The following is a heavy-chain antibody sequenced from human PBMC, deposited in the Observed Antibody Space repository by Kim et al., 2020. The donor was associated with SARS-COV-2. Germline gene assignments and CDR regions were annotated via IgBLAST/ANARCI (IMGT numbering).Heavy chain of an antibody. D-gene: IGHD3-22*01. V-gene: IGHV6-1*01. J-gene: IGHJ3*02. CDR1: GDSVSSNSAA. CDR3: ARGGEYYYDSSGYFPENAFGI. Sequence: SQTLSLTCAISGDSVSSNSAAWNWIRQSPSRGLEWLGRTYYRSKWYNDYAVSVKSRITINPDTSKNQFSLQLNSVTPEDTAVYYCARGGEYYYDSSGYFPENAFGIWGQGTMVPVSS. CDR2: TYYRSKWYN.